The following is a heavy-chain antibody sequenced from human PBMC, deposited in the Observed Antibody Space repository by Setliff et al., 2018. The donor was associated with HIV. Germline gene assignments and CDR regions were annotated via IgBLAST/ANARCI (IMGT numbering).Heavy chain of an antibody. CDR3: ARGGAREYQLLYNYFDP. J-gene: IGHJ5*02. D-gene: IGHD2-2*01. CDR1: GYTLSTHA. Sequence: GASVKVSCKASGYTLSTHALYWVRQAPGQRLEWMGWINSDNGNTKFSQKFQGRLTITADTTASTAYMVLSSLTSEDTAVYYCARGGAREYQLLYNYFDPWGQGTLVTVSS. CDR2: INSDNGNT. V-gene: IGHV1-3*01.